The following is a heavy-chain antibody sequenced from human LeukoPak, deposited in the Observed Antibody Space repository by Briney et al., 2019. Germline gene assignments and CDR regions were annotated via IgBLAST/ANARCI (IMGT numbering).Heavy chain of an antibody. D-gene: IGHD6-13*01. CDR3: ARDMYSSSRYVPIDS. J-gene: IGHJ4*02. Sequence: GGSLRLSCAASGFTFSSYSMNWVRQAPGKGLEWVSSISGSSSYIYYADSVKGRFTISRDNAENSLYLQMNSLRAEDTAVYYCARDMYSSSRYVPIDSWGQGTLVTVSS. CDR2: ISGSSSYI. V-gene: IGHV3-21*01. CDR1: GFTFSSYS.